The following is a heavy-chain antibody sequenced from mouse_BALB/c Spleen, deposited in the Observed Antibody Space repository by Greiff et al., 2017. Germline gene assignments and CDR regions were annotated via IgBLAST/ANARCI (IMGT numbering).Heavy chain of an antibody. CDR2: IYPGDGDT. CDR3: AREDGSSSWYFDG. J-gene: IGHJ1*01. D-gene: IGHD1-1*01. V-gene: IGHV1-80*01. CDR1: GYAFSSYW. Sequence: VQLQQSGAELVRPGSSVKISCKASGYAFSSYWMNWVKQRPGQGLEWIGQIYPGDGDTNYNGKFKGKATLTADKSSSTAYMQLSSLTSEDSAVYFCAREDGSSSWYFDGWGAGTTVTVSS.